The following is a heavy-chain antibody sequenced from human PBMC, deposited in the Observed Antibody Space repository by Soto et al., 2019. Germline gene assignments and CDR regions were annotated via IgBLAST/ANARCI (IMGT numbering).Heavy chain of an antibody. Sequence: QVQLVQSEAEVRKPGASVKVSCKASGYSFTTHGISWVRRAPGHGLEWMGWISAYNGDTHYVQRFQGRLTMTTDTATSAAYMELMSLTTDDAAAYYCARNPPFSGVLWGTPLMDVWGQGTTVTVSS. CDR3: ARNPPFSGVLWGTPLMDV. CDR2: ISAYNGDT. CDR1: GYSFTTHG. V-gene: IGHV1-18*04. D-gene: IGHD3-10*01. J-gene: IGHJ6*02.